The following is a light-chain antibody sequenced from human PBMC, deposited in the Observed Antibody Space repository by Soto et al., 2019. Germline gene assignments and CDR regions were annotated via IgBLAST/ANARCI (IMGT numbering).Light chain of an antibody. CDR1: QSVSSSY. V-gene: IGKV3-20*01. CDR2: GVS. J-gene: IGKJ5*01. CDR3: HQYGNSPQT. Sequence: EIVLTQSPGTLSLSPGERATLSCRASQSVSSSYLAWYQQKPGQAPRLLIYGVSSRATGIPDRFSGSGSGTDFTLTISRLEPEAFAVYSCHQYGNSPQTFCQGTRLEIK.